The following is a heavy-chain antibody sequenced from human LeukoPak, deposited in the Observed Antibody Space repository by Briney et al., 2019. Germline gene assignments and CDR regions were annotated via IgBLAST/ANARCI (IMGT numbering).Heavy chain of an antibody. CDR1: GYTFTSYG. V-gene: IGHV1-18*01. CDR3: ARDQLLWFGESEVDNFDY. J-gene: IGHJ4*02. CDR2: ISAYNGNT. Sequence: ASVKVSCKASGYTFTSYGISWVRQAPGQGLEWMGWISAYNGNTNYAQKLQGRVTMTTDTSTSTAYMELRSLRSDDTAVYYCARDQLLWFGESEVDNFDYWGQGTLVTVSS. D-gene: IGHD3-10*01.